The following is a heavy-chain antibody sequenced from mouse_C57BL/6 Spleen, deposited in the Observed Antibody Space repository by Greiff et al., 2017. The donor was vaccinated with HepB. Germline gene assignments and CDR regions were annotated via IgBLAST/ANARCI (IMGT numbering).Heavy chain of an antibody. D-gene: IGHD2-4*01. J-gene: IGHJ4*01. CDR3: ARGMIKDAMDY. Sequence: EVKLVESGGGLVQPGGSLKLSCAASGFTFSDYGMAWVRQAPRKGPEWVAFISNLAYSIYYADTVTGRFTISRENAKNTLYLEMSSLRSEDTAMYYCARGMIKDAMDYWGQGTSVTVSS. CDR2: ISNLAYSI. CDR1: GFTFSDYG. V-gene: IGHV5-15*01.